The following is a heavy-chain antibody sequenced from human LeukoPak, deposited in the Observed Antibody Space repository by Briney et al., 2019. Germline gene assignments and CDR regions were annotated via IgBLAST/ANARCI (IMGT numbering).Heavy chain of an antibody. J-gene: IGHJ3*02. Sequence: SETLSLTCTVSGGSISSYYWSWIRQPAGKGLEWIGRIYTSGSTNYNPSLKSRVTMSVDTSKIQFSLKLSPVTAADTAVYYCARACSNYDILTGYYTPSDAFDIWGQGTMVTVSS. CDR3: ARACSNYDILTGYYTPSDAFDI. CDR2: IYTSGST. V-gene: IGHV4-4*07. D-gene: IGHD3-9*01. CDR1: GGSISSYY.